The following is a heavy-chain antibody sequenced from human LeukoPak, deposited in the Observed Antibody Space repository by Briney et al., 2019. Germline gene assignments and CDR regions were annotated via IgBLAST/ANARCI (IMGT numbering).Heavy chain of an antibody. D-gene: IGHD2-21*02. J-gene: IGHJ3*02. Sequence: VASVKVSCKASGYTFTTYNINWVRHAPGQGLEWMGWINPNSGGTNYAQKFQGRVTMTRDTSISTAYMELSRLRSDDTAVYYCARYQRGEDAYCGGDCYLGAFDIWGQGTMVTVSS. V-gene: IGHV1-2*02. CDR1: GYTFTTYN. CDR3: ARYQRGEDAYCGGDCYLGAFDI. CDR2: INPNSGGT.